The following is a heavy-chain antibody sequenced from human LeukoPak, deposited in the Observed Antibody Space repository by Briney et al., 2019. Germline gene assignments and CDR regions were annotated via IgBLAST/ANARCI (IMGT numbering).Heavy chain of an antibody. CDR2: ISGSGGST. CDR3: AKDHGSSDWYYFDY. V-gene: IGHV3-23*01. CDR1: GFTFSSYG. Sequence: PGGSLGLSCAASGFTFSSYGMSWVRQAPGKGLEWVSAISGSGGSTYYADSVKGRFTISRDNSENTLYLQMNTLRADDTAVYYCAKDHGSSDWYYFDYWGQGTLVTVSS. D-gene: IGHD6-13*01. J-gene: IGHJ4*02.